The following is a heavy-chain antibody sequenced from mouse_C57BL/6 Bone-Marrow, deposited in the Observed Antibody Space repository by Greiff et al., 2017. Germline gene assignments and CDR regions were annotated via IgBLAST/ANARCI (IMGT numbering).Heavy chain of an antibody. D-gene: IGHD2-5*01. CDR3: ARAYYSKRGFAY. V-gene: IGHV5-4*01. Sequence: EVQLVESGGGLVKPGGSLKLSCAASGFTFSSYAMSWVRQTPEKRLEWVATISDGGSYTYYPDNVKGRFTISRDNAKNNLYLQMSHLKSEDTAMYYCARAYYSKRGFAYWGQGTLVTVSA. CDR2: ISDGGSYT. CDR1: GFTFSSYA. J-gene: IGHJ3*01.